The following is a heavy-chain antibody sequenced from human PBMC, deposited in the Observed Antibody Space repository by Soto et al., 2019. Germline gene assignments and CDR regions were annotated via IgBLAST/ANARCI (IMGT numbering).Heavy chain of an antibody. J-gene: IGHJ4*01. V-gene: IGHV4-34*01. CDR2: INHSGST. Sequence: SSETLSLTCAVYGGSFSGYYWSWIRQPPGKGLEWIGEINHSGSTNYNPSLKSRVTISVDTSKNQFSLKLSSVTAADTAVYYCARVSRRTPPSRYYYDSSGYYQGYFDYWGHGTLVTVSS. D-gene: IGHD3-22*01. CDR1: GGSFSGYY. CDR3: ARVSRRTPPSRYYYDSSGYYQGYFDY.